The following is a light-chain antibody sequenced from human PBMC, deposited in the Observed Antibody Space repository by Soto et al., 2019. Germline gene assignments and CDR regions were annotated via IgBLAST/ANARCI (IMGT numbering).Light chain of an antibody. CDR2: DAS. V-gene: IGKV1-5*01. CDR1: RTSSGW. CDR3: LQYNGYSRT. J-gene: IGKJ1*01. Sequence: DIQLTQSPSTLSASVGDTVPITCPASRTSSGWLAWYQQRPGQAPNLLIFDASTLESGVPSRFSGSGSGTTFTLTISSLQSDDFATYYCLQYNGYSRTFGQGTKVDIK.